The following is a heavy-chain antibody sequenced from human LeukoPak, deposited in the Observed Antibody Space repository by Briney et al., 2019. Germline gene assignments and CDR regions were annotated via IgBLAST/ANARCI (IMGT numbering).Heavy chain of an antibody. V-gene: IGHV1-69*01. CDR2: IIPIFGTA. CDR3: VSGDYGTALFDY. J-gene: IGHJ4*02. Sequence: GSSVKVSCKASGGTFSSYAISWVRQAPGQGLEWMGGIIPIFGTANYAQKFQGRVTITADESTSTAYMELSSLRSEDTAVYYCVSGDYGTALFDYWGQGTLVTVSS. CDR1: GGTFSSYA. D-gene: IGHD4-17*01.